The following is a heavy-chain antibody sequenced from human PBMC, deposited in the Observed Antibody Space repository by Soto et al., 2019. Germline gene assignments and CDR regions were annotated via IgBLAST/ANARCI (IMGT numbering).Heavy chain of an antibody. Sequence: QVQLVESGGDLVEPGGSLRLSCAASGFTFSDYYMSWMRQAPGKGLEWIAYISGAGSNYADSVQGRFSISRDNTKNSLYLQMNSLRDDDTAVYYCARSRKPSYYSGPYFDFWGQGALVTVSS. J-gene: IGHJ4*02. CDR2: ISGAGS. CDR3: ARSRKPSYYSGPYFDF. CDR1: GFTFSDYY. V-gene: IGHV3-11*01. D-gene: IGHD2-15*01.